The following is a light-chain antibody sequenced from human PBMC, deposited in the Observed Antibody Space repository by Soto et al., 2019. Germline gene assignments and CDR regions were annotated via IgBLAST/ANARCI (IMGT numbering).Light chain of an antibody. CDR1: QSVSSRS. CDR3: QQYGSSPPWT. J-gene: IGKJ1*01. V-gene: IGKV3-20*01. CDR2: GAS. Sequence: EIVLTQSPGTLSLSPGERATLSCRASQSVSSRSLAWYQQKPGQAPRLLIYGASSRATGIPDRFSGSGSGTDFILTISSLEPEDFAVYYCQQYGSSPPWTFGQGTKVDIK.